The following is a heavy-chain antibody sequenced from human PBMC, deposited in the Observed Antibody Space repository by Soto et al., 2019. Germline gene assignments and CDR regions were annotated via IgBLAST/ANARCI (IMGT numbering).Heavy chain of an antibody. V-gene: IGHV1-24*01. J-gene: IGHJ1*01. CDR2: IDADDGKT. CDR1: GYTLTELS. D-gene: IGHD2-15*01. Sequence: ASVKVSCKVSGYTLTELSMHWVRQAPGKGLEWMGGIDADDGKTIYAQKHQGRVTMTTDTSTSTAYMELRSLRSDDTAVYYCARELRYCSGGSCPGYFQHWGQGTLVTVSS. CDR3: ARELRYCSGGSCPGYFQH.